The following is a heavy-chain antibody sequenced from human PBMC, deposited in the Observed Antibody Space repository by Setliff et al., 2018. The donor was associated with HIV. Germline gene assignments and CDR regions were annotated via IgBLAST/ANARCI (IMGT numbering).Heavy chain of an antibody. CDR3: AKSPPDYDILTGWPEYFDY. V-gene: IGHV3-48*03. CDR1: GFNFENYE. D-gene: IGHD3-9*01. J-gene: IGHJ4*02. Sequence: GGSLRLSCAASGFNFENYEMNWVRQAPGKGLEWISYMSSGGGTIDYADSVRGRFTISRDNAENSVYLQMNSLRVDDTAVYYCAKSPPDYDILTGWPEYFDYWGQGTLVTVSS. CDR2: MSSGGGTI.